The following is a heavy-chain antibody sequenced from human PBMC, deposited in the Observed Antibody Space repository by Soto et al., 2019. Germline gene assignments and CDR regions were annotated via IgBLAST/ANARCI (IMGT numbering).Heavy chain of an antibody. D-gene: IGHD2-21*02. V-gene: IGHV1-69*06. J-gene: IGHJ4*02. CDR2: IIPIFGTA. CDR3: ARGHGGNSAFGY. Sequence: QVQLPPSVAEVKKPWSSVNVSCTASGGTFSSHATSWVRQAPGQGLEWMGGIIPIFGTANYAQKCQGTVTITAGTCTSTAYMELSSLRSEDPAVYYCARGHGGNSAFGYWGGGSLVAVSS. CDR1: GGTFSSHA.